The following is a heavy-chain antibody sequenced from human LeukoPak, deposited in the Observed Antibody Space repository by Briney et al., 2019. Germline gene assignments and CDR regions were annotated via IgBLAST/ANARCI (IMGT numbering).Heavy chain of an antibody. V-gene: IGHV1-18*01. D-gene: IGHD2-2*01. CDR2: ISAYNGNT. Sequence: ASVKVSCKASGYTFTSYGISWVRQAPGQGLEWMGWISAYNGNTSYAQKLQGRVTMTTDTSTSTAYMELRSLRSDDTAVYYCARQDTVVVPDAFDIWGQGPMVTVSS. J-gene: IGHJ3*02. CDR3: ARQDTVVVPDAFDI. CDR1: GYTFTSYG.